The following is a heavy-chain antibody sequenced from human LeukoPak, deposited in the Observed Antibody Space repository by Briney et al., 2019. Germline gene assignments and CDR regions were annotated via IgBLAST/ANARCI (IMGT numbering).Heavy chain of an antibody. CDR2: IKQDGSEK. J-gene: IGHJ4*02. Sequence: RGSLRLSCAASGFTFSSYWMSWVRQAPGKGLEWVANIKQDGSEKYYVDSVKGRFTISRDNAKNSLYLQMNSLRAEDTAVYYCASHYDSGNYFYFDYWGQGTLVTVSS. CDR3: ASHYDSGNYFYFDY. V-gene: IGHV3-7*03. D-gene: IGHD3-10*01. CDR1: GFTFSSYW.